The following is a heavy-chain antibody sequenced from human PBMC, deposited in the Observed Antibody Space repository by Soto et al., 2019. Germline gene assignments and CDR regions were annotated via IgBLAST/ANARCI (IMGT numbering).Heavy chain of an antibody. CDR1: GFTVSSNY. CDR3: ARAGVYYDSSGPLYYFDY. J-gene: IGHJ4*02. V-gene: IGHV3-66*01. D-gene: IGHD3-22*01. CDR2: IYSGGST. Sequence: GSLRLSCAASGFTVSSNYMSWVRQAPGKGLEWVSGIYSGGSTYYADSVKGRFTISRDNSKNTLYLQMNSLRAEDTAVYYCARAGVYYDSSGPLYYFDYWGQGTLVTVS.